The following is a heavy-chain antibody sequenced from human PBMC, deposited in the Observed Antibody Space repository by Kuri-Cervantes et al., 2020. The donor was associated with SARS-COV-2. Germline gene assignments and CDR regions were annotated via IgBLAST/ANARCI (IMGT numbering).Heavy chain of an antibody. J-gene: IGHJ4*02. V-gene: IGHV4-34*01. D-gene: IGHD3-22*01. CDR2: INHSGST. Sequence: GSLRLSCTVSGGSFSGYYWSWIRQPPGKGLEWIGEINHSGSTNYNPSLKSRVTVSVDTSKNQFSLKLSSVTAADTAVYYCARGWSGDSSGYEYYWGQGTLVTVSS. CDR3: ARGWSGDSSGYEYY. CDR1: GGSFSGYY.